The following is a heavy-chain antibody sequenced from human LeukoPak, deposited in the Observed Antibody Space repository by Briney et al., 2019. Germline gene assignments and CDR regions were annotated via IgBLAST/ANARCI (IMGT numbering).Heavy chain of an antibody. Sequence: PGGSLRLSCAASGLNVTYNYMSWVRQAPGKGLEWLSVIYSGGMTYYADSVKGRFIISRDNSKNTLYLQMNRLRAEDTAVYYCYARPLLPAAFLPSGNYMDVWGKGTTVTVSS. D-gene: IGHD2-2*01. V-gene: IGHV3-53*01. J-gene: IGHJ6*03. CDR2: IYSGGMT. CDR1: GLNVTYNY. CDR3: YARPLLPAAFLPSGNYMDV.